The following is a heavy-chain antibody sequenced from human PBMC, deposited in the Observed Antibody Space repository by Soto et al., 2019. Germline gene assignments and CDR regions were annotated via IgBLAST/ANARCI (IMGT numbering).Heavy chain of an antibody. CDR1: GYSFTAYW. D-gene: IGHD2-2*01. J-gene: IGHJ5*02. CDR2: IDPTDSYT. CDR3: AVLNSTFSPNWFDP. Sequence: EVQLVQSGAEVKKPGESLTISCKGSGYSFTAYWIAWVRQMPGKGLEWMGRIDPTDSYTNYIPSFKGHVTISADKSTCTAFLHWSSLMASDTAMYYCAVLNSTFSPNWFDPWGQGTLVTVSS. V-gene: IGHV5-10-1*03.